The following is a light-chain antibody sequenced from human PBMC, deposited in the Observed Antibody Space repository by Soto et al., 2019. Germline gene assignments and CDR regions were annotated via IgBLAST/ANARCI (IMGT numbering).Light chain of an antibody. Sequence: QSVLTQPASVSGSPGQSITISCTGTSSDVGGYNYVSWYQQHPGKAPKLMIYDVTNRPSGVSNRFSGSKSGNTASLTISGLQAFYVADYYSTAHSALCTYVVGTGTE. J-gene: IGLJ1*01. CDR1: SSDVGGYNY. V-gene: IGLV2-14*01. CDR2: DVT. CDR3: TAHSALCTYV.